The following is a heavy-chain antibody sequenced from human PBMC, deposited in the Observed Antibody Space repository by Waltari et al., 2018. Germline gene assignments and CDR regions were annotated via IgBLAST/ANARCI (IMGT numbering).Heavy chain of an antibody. Sequence: EVQLVESGGGLVQPGGSLRLSCAASGFSFGDYWMHLVRQAPGKGLEWVSRINIDGGYISYTDSVKGRFTISRDNAKNTLFLQLNSLRVEDTAVYYCARKGGRGYPYGPFYYDNWGQGTLVTVSP. CDR2: INIDGGYI. D-gene: IGHD5-18*01. CDR1: GFSFGDYW. CDR3: ARKGGRGYPYGPFYYDN. V-gene: IGHV3-74*01. J-gene: IGHJ4*02.